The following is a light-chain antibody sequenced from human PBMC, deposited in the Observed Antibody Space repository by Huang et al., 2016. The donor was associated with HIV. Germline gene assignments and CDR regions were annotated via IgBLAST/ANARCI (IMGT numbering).Light chain of an antibody. J-gene: IGKJ2*01. CDR3: QQYNNWPPYT. CDR2: GAS. CDR1: QSVSSN. V-gene: IGKV3-15*01. Sequence: EIVMTQSPATLSVSPGERATLSCRASQSVSSNLAWYQQKPGQAPRLLIYGASTRDTTFAARFSGSGSGTEFTLIISSLQSEDSAIYYCQQYNNWPPYTFGQGTKLEI.